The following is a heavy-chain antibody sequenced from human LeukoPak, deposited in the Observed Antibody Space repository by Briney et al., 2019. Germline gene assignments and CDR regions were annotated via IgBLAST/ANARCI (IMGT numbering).Heavy chain of an antibody. D-gene: IGHD5-18*01. CDR1: GASISGTDYY. V-gene: IGHV4-31*03. CDR3: AAGGDTAKGGKY. Sequence: SETLSLTCTVSGASISGTDYYWTWTRHHPGEGLEWLGFIHFSWTIYYNPSLRSRLIISADTAKNQMSLKLSSMTAADTAVYYCAAGGDTAKGGKYWGQGTQVTVSS. CDR2: IHFSWTI. J-gene: IGHJ4*02.